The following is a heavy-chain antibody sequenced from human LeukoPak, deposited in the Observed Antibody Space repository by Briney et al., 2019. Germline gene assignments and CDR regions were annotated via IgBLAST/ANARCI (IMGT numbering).Heavy chain of an antibody. V-gene: IGHV1-2*02. Sequence: ASVKVSCKASGYTFTGYYMHWVRQAPGQGLEWMGWINPNSGGTNYAQKFQGRVTMTRDTSISTAYMELSRLRSDDTAVYYCARDVSHRLFYDSSGYYILFDYWGQGTLVTVSS. D-gene: IGHD3-22*01. CDR2: INPNSGGT. J-gene: IGHJ4*02. CDR3: ARDVSHRLFYDSSGYYILFDY. CDR1: GYTFTGYY.